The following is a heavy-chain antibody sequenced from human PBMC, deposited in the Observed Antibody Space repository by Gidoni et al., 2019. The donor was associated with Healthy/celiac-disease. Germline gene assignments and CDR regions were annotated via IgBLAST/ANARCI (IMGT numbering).Heavy chain of an antibody. CDR1: AFSLSTRGVG. Sequence: QITLKDSGPTLVKPTQTPTMTCTLPAFSLSTRGVGVGWIRQPPGKALEWLALIYWNDDKRYSPSLTSRLTITKDTSKDQVVLTMTNMDPVDTATYYCAHTGYGYLFDYWGQGTLVTVSS. CDR2: IYWNDDK. V-gene: IGHV2-5*01. D-gene: IGHD5-18*01. CDR3: AHTGYGYLFDY. J-gene: IGHJ4*02.